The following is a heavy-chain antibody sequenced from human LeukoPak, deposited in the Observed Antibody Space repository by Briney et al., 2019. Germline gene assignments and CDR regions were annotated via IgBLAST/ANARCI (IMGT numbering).Heavy chain of an antibody. CDR3: ARVRDFWSGGFAFDI. J-gene: IGHJ3*02. D-gene: IGHD3-3*01. V-gene: IGHV1-18*01. Sequence: ASVKVSCKASGYTFTSYGISWVRQAPGQGLEWMGWISAYNGNTNYAQKLQGRVTMTTDTSTSTAYIELRSLRSDDTAVYYCARVRDFWSGGFAFDIWGQGTMVTVSS. CDR2: ISAYNGNT. CDR1: GYTFTSYG.